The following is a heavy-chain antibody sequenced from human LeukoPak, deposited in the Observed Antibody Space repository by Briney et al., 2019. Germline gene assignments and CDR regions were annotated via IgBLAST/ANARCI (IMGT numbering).Heavy chain of an antibody. D-gene: IGHD6-13*01. CDR2: ISYDGTIK. V-gene: IGHV3-30*04. Sequence: PGGSLRLSCAASGVTFSAYAMHWVRQAPGKGLEWVALISYDGTIKYYADSVKGRFTISRDNSKNTLYLEMNSLRVEDTAVYYCARVVASSSRIAAAGHYYYYYMDVWGKGTTVTISS. CDR3: ARVVASSSRIAAAGHYYYYYMDV. J-gene: IGHJ6*03. CDR1: GVTFSAYA.